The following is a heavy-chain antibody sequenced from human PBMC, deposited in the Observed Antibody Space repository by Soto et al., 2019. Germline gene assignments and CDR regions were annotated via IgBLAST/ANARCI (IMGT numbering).Heavy chain of an antibody. CDR2: IDWDDK. CDR3: AVYYYDSRDAFDI. D-gene: IGHD3-22*01. J-gene: IGHJ3*02. CDR1: GFSLSTSGMC. V-gene: IGHV2-70*11. Sequence: KSGPTLVNPTQTLTLTCTFSGFSLSTSGMCVSWIRQPPGKALEWLARIDWDDKYYSTSLKTRLTISKDTSKNQVVLTMTNMDPVDTATYYCAVYYYDSRDAFDIWGQGTMVTVSS.